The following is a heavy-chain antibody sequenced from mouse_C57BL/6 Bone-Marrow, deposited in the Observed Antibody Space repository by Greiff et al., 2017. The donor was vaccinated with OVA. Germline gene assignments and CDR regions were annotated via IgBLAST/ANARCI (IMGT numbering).Heavy chain of an antibody. CDR3: ARQTYYGSSPYYYAMDY. CDR1: GFSLTSYG. J-gene: IGHJ4*01. CDR2: IWSDGST. V-gene: IGHV2-6-1*01. Sequence: QVQLKQSGPGLVAPSQSLSITCTVSGFSLTSYGVHWVRQPPGKGLEWLVVIWSDGSTTYNSALKSRLSISKDNSKSQVFLKMNSLQTDDTAMYYCARQTYYGSSPYYYAMDYWGQGTSVTVSS. D-gene: IGHD1-1*01.